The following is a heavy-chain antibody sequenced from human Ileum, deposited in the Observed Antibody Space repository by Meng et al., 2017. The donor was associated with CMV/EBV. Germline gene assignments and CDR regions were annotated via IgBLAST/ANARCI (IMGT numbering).Heavy chain of an antibody. D-gene: IGHD5-18*01. V-gene: IGHV1-8*01. CDR2: MNPNNGNT. J-gene: IGHJ4*02. CDR1: RYTFTSYD. CDR3: ARVTGSGYNYGTPY. Sequence: KASRYTFTSYDINWVRQATGQGLEWIGWMNPNNGNTGYGQKFQGRVTMTRNTSISTAYMELSSLRSEDTAVYYCARVTGSGYNYGTPYWGQGTLVTVSS.